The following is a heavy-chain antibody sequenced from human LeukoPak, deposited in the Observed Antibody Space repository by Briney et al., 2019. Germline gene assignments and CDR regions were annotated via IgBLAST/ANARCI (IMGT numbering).Heavy chain of an antibody. CDR1: GYTFTSYG. CDR3: ARAGGGHAAAGNFDY. V-gene: IGHV1-18*01. Sequence: ASVKASCKASGYTFTSYGISWVRQAPGQGLEWMGWISAYNGNTNYAQKLQGRVTMTTDTSTSTAYMELRSLRSDDTAVYYCARAGGGHAAAGNFDYWGQGTLVTVSS. CDR2: ISAYNGNT. J-gene: IGHJ4*02. D-gene: IGHD6-13*01.